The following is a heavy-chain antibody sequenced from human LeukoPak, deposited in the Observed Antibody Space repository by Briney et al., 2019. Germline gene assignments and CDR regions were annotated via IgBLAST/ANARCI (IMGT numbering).Heavy chain of an antibody. D-gene: IGHD2-2*01. CDR2: INHSGST. CDR1: GGSFSGYY. J-gene: IGHJ6*02. CDR3: ARYCGSTSCYYYGMDV. V-gene: IGHV4-34*01. Sequence: SETLSFTCAVYGGSFSGYYWSWIRQPPGKGLEWIGEINHSGSTNYNPSLKSRVTISVDTSKNQFSLKLSSVTAADTAVYFCARYCGSTSCYYYGMDVWGQGTTVTVSS.